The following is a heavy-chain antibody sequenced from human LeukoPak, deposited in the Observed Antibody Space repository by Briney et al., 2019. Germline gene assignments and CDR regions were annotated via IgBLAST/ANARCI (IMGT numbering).Heavy chain of an antibody. D-gene: IGHD4-17*01. J-gene: IGHJ1*01. CDR3: ARGYGDLEYFQH. V-gene: IGHV3-23*01. CDR2: ITTTGATT. Sequence: PGGSLRLSCAASGFTFSSYNMNWVRQAPGKGLQWVSSITTTGATTYYADSVKGRFTISRDNFKNTVFLQMNSLRAEDTAVYYCARGYGDLEYFQHWGQGTLVTVSS. CDR1: GFTFSSYN.